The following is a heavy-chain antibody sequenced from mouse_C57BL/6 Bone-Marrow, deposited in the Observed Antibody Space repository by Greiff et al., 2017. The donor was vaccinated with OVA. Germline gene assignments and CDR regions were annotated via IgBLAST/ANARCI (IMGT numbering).Heavy chain of an antibody. CDR3: TTDYDYPYAKDY. Sequence: VQLQQSGAELVRPGASVKLSCTASGFNIKDYYMHWVKQRPEQGLEWIGRIDPEDGDTEYAPKFKGKATMTADTSSNTAYLKLSSRTSEYTAVYYCTTDYDYPYAKDYWGQGTSVTVSS. CDR1: GFNIKDYY. V-gene: IGHV14-1*01. J-gene: IGHJ4*01. CDR2: IDPEDGDT. D-gene: IGHD2-4*01.